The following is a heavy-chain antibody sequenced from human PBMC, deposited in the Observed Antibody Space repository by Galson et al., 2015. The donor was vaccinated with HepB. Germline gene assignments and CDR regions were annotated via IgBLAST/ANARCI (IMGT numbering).Heavy chain of an antibody. CDR3: AREYSSSWWCPDY. D-gene: IGHD6-13*01. CDR2: IWYDGSNK. CDR1: GFTFSSYG. Sequence: SLRLSCAASGFTFSSYGMHWVRQAPGKGLEWVAVIWYDGSNKYYADSVKGRFTISRDNSKNTLYLQMNSLRAEDTAVYYCAREYSSSWWCPDYWGQGTLVTVSS. J-gene: IGHJ4*02. V-gene: IGHV3-33*01.